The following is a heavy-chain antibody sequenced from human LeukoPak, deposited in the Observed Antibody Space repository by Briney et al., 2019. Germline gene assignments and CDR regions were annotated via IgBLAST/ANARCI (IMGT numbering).Heavy chain of an antibody. CDR1: GFTFSSYS. Sequence: GGSLRLPCAASGFTFSSYSMNWVRQAPGKGLEGVSYISSSSSTISYADSVKGRFTISRDNAKNSLYLQMNSLRAEDTAVYYCARDVDSSSWYTLAIDDWGQGTLVTVSS. J-gene: IGHJ4*02. V-gene: IGHV3-48*01. CDR2: ISSSSSTI. D-gene: IGHD6-13*01. CDR3: ARDVDSSSWYTLAIDD.